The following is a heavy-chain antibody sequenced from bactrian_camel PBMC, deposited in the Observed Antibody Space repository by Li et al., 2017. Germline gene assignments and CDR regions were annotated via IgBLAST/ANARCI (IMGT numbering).Heavy chain of an antibody. V-gene: IGHV3-2*01. Sequence: HVQLVESGGGLVQPGGSLRLSCAASGFTFSAYYMSWVRQAPGKGLEWVSSVSSVGSNAYYADSVKGRFTISTDNAKNTVYLEMNSLKSEDTALYYCATLGGGSWWAMQRDFGYWGQGTQVTVS. CDR3: ATLGGGSWWAMQRDFGY. D-gene: IGHD6*01. CDR2: VSSVGSNA. CDR1: GFTFSAYY. J-gene: IGHJ6*01.